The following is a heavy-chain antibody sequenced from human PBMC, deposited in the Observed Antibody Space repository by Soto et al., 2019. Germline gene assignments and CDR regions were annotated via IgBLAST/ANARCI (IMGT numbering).Heavy chain of an antibody. J-gene: IGHJ5*01. CDR3: ARGWRDSSGSFTGPIDS. V-gene: IGHV1-69*01. D-gene: IGHD3-22*01. CDR1: GGPFATFA. CDR2: IMPIFGSP. Sequence: QVQMVQSGAEVKTSGSSVKVSCETSGGPFATFAINWVRRAPGQGLEWMGGIMPIFGSPKYAQTFQGRLTITADGPTSTSFMELSSLTSEDTAIYYCARGWRDSSGSFTGPIDSWGQGTRVTVSS.